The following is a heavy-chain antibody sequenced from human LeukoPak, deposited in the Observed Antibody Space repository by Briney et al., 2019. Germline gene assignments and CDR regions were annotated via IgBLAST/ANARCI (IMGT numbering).Heavy chain of an antibody. Sequence: KPSETLSLTRAVYGGVFSGYYWSWIRQPPGKGLEWIGEIVHSGNTKYNPSLKSRVTISVDTSKNQFSLNLTSVTAADTAVYYCARFGSSTWYKGAFDIWGQGTMVTVAS. V-gene: IGHV4-34*12. CDR2: IVHSGNT. J-gene: IGHJ3*02. CDR1: GGVFSGYY. CDR3: ARFGSSTWYKGAFDI. D-gene: IGHD1-1*01.